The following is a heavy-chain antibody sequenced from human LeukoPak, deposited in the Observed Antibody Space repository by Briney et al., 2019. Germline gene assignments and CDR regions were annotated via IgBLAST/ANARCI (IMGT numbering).Heavy chain of an antibody. CDR1: GGSFSGYY. J-gene: IGHJ5*02. Sequence: SETLSLTCAVYGGSFSGYYWSWIRQPPGKGLEWIGEINHSGSTNYNPSLKSRVTISVDTSKNQFSLKLSSVTAADTAVYYCARGRSSNWFDPWGQGTLVTVSS. D-gene: IGHD3-16*02. CDR2: INHSGST. CDR3: ARGRSSNWFDP. V-gene: IGHV4-34*01.